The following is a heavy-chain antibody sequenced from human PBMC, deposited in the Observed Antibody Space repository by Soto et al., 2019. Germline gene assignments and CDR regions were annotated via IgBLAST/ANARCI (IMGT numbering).Heavy chain of an antibody. V-gene: IGHV3-74*01. Sequence: EVQLVESGGGLVQSGGSLRLSCAASGFTIRNYWMHWVRQVPGKGLVWVSRINGDGSTNYADSVKGRFTISSDNAKNTLYLQMNTLRVEDTAVYYCARDSPLVRGVGFDYWGPGTLVTVSS. J-gene: IGHJ4*02. D-gene: IGHD3-10*01. CDR3: ARDSPLVRGVGFDY. CDR2: INGDGST. CDR1: GFTIRNYW.